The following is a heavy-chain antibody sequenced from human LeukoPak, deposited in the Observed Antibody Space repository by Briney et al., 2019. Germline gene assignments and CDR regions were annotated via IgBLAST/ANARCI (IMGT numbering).Heavy chain of an antibody. CDR2: IRSKAYGGTT. D-gene: IGHD6-19*01. V-gene: IGHV3-49*03. CDR3: TRDEGSVEQWLVAGY. J-gene: IGHJ4*02. CDR1: GFTFGDYA. Sequence: GGSLRLSCTASGFTFGDYAMSWFRQAPGKGLEWVGFIRSKAYGGTTEYAASVKGRFTISRDDSKSIAYLQMNSLKTEDTAVYYCTRDEGSVEQWLVAGYWGREPWSPSPQ.